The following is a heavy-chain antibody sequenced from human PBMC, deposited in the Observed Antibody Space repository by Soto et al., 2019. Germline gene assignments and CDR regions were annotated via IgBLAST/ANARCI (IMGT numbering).Heavy chain of an antibody. CDR1: GGSISSSNW. D-gene: IGHD3-9*01. J-gene: IGHJ5*02. V-gene: IGHV4-4*02. Sequence: PSETLSLTCAVSGGSISSSNWWSWVRQPPGKGLEWIGEIYHSGSTNYNPSLKSRVTISVDKSKNQFSLKLSSVTAADTAVYYCARDLNRNPAIYDILTGYYRGFDPWGQGTLVTVSS. CDR2: IYHSGST. CDR3: ARDLNRNPAIYDILTGYYRGFDP.